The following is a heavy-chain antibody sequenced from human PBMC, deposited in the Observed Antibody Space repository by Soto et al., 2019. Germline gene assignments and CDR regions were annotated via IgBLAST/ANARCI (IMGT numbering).Heavy chain of an antibody. CDR3: ARGTSFLVRGVTIIPFDY. Sequence: GGSLRLSCAASGFTFSSYWMHWVRQAPGKGLVWVSRTNDDGSTTDYADSVKGRFTLSRDNAKDTLYLQMNSLRAEDTAVYYCARGTSFLVRGVTIIPFDYWGQGILVTVSS. CDR2: TNDDGSTT. V-gene: IGHV3-74*01. D-gene: IGHD3-10*01. CDR1: GFTFSSYW. J-gene: IGHJ4*02.